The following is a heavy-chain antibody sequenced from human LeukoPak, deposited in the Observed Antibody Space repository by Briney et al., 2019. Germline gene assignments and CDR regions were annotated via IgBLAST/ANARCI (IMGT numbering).Heavy chain of an antibody. V-gene: IGHV1-8*01. J-gene: IGHJ5*02. CDR3: ARGPGYSSGWSTGMPKGWFDP. D-gene: IGHD6-19*01. CDR2: MNPNSGNT. Sequence: ASVKVSCKTSGYTSTSYDINWVRQATGQGLEWMGWMNPNSGNTGYAQKFQGRVTMTRNTSINTAYMELSSLRSEDTAVYYCARGPGYSSGWSTGMPKGWFDPWGQGTLVTVSS. CDR1: GYTSTSYD.